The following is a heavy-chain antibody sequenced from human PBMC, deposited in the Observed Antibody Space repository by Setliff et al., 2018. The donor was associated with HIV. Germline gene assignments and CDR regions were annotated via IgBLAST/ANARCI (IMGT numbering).Heavy chain of an antibody. Sequence: PGGSLRLSCAASGFTFSSYAMSWVRQTPGKGLEWVSAVSGGGGSTYYADSVKGRFTISRDNSKNTLYLQMNSLRAGDTAVYYCAKERNPYYYDSSGYSWFDSWGQGTLVTVSS. CDR2: VSGGGGST. D-gene: IGHD3-22*01. CDR3: AKERNPYYYDSSGYSWFDS. J-gene: IGHJ5*01. CDR1: GFTFSSYA. V-gene: IGHV3-23*01.